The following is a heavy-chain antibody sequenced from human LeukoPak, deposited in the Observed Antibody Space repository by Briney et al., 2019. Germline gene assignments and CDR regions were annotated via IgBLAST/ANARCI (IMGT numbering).Heavy chain of an antibody. Sequence: PGGSLRLSCAASGFTFSSYAMSWVRQAPGKGLDWIGRIKSKTDAGTTEYAAPLKGRFTISRDDSKDTLYLQVNSLKTEDTAVYYCTTDLRQDHWGQGTLVTVSS. D-gene: IGHD3-3*01. CDR1: GFTFSSYA. V-gene: IGHV3-15*01. CDR2: IKSKTDAGTT. CDR3: TTDLRQDH. J-gene: IGHJ4*02.